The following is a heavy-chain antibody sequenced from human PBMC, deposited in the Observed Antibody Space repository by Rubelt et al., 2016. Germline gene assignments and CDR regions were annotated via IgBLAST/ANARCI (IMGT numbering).Heavy chain of an antibody. CDR1: GGSISSSSYY. V-gene: IGHV4-39*01. CDR2: IYYSGST. J-gene: IGHJ4*02. CDR3: AAAPDSSGYYGNFDY. D-gene: IGHD3-22*01. Sequence: QLQLQESGPGLVKPSETLSLTCTVSGGSISSSSYYWGWIRQPPGKGLEWIGRIYYSGSTYYNPSLKSRVTISVDTSKNQFSLKRSSVTAADTAVYYCAAAPDSSGYYGNFDYWGQGTLVTVSS.